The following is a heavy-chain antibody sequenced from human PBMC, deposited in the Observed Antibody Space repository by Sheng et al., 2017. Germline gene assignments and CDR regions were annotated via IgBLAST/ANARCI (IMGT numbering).Heavy chain of an antibody. V-gene: IGHV3-11*05. CDR1: GFTFSDYY. D-gene: IGHD2-2*01. Sequence: QVQLVESGGGLVKPGGSLRLSCAASGFTFSDYYMSWIRQAPGKGLEWVSYISSSSSYTNYADSVKGRFTISRDNAKNSLYLQMNSLRAEDTAVYYCARAPKGCSSTSCYAGHAFDIWAKGQWSPSLQ. J-gene: IGHJ3*02. CDR2: ISSSSSYT. CDR3: ARAPKGCSSTSCYAGHAFDI.